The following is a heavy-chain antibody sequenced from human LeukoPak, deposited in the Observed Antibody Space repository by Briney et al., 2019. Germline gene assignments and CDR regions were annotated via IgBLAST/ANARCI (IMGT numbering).Heavy chain of an antibody. D-gene: IGHD4/OR15-4a*01. CDR3: ARDVDYANPRHDY. CDR2: ISSSGDTI. Sequence: GGSLRLSCAASGFTFSDYYMSWIRQAPGKGLEWISYISSSGDTIFYADSVKGRFTISRDNAKNSLYLQMDSLRVEDTAVYYCARDVDYANPRHDYWGQGTLVTVSS. J-gene: IGHJ4*02. CDR1: GFTFSDYY. V-gene: IGHV3-11*04.